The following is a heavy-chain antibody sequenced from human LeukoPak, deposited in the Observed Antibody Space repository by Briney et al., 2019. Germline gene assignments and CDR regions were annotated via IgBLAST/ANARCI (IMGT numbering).Heavy chain of an antibody. CDR1: GFTFSSYG. CDR2: IWYDGINK. J-gene: IGHJ4*02. V-gene: IGHV3-33*01. Sequence: GGSLRLSCAASGFTFSSYGMHWVRQAPGKGLEWVAVIWYDGINKFHADSVKGRFTISRDNSKNTVNLQMNSLRAEDTAVYYCTRERKSGIAAFDYWGQGTLVTVSS. CDR3: TRERKSGIAAFDY. D-gene: IGHD6-13*01.